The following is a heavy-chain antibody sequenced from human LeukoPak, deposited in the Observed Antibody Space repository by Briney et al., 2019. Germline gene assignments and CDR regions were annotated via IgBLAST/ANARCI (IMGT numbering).Heavy chain of an antibody. CDR3: ARRQTSSWYFDY. V-gene: IGHV4-59*08. CDR2: IYYSGST. Sequence: SETLSLTCTVSGGSISSHYWSWIRQPPGKGLEWIGYIYYSGSTNYNPSLKSRVTMSVDRSENQLSLKLSSVTAADTAVYYCARRQTSSWYFDYWGQGTLVTVSS. CDR1: GGSISSHY. D-gene: IGHD6-13*01. J-gene: IGHJ4*02.